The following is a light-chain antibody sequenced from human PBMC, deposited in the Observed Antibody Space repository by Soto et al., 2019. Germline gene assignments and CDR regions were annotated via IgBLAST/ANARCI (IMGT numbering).Light chain of an antibody. V-gene: IGLV1-44*01. Sequence: SVLTQPPSASGTPGQRVTISCSGSSSNIGSNPVNWYRQLPGTAPKLLLYSDVQRPSGVPDRVSGSKSGTSASLAISGLQSEDEADYFCAAWDDSLIAVLFGGGTKLTVL. CDR1: SSNIGSNP. CDR2: SDV. J-gene: IGLJ2*01. CDR3: AAWDDSLIAVL.